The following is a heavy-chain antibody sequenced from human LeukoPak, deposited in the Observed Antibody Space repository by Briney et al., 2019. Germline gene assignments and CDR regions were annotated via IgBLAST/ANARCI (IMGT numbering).Heavy chain of an antibody. D-gene: IGHD2-2*02. Sequence: GGSLRLSCAASGSTFSSYSMNWVRQAPGKGLEWVSSISSSSSYIYYADSVKGRFTISRDNAKNSLYLQMNSLRAEDTAVYYCARDRQGDCGSTSCYTGDAFDIWGQGTMVTVSS. CDR3: ARDRQGDCGSTSCYTGDAFDI. CDR2: ISSSSSYI. J-gene: IGHJ3*02. CDR1: GSTFSSYS. V-gene: IGHV3-21*01.